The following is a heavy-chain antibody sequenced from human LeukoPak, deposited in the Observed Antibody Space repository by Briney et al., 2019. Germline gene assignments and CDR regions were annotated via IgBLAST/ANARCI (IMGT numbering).Heavy chain of an antibody. CDR3: ARDHSMGGGTAFDY. Sequence: PSETLSLTCTVSGYSISTGYYWDWIRQPPGKGLEWIGTFYHGGSTYYNPSLKSRVTISVDTSKNQFSLNLTSVTAADTAVYYCARDHSMGGGTAFDYWGQGTLVTVSS. D-gene: IGHD2-15*01. CDR1: GYSISTGYY. J-gene: IGHJ4*02. V-gene: IGHV4-38-2*02. CDR2: FYHGGST.